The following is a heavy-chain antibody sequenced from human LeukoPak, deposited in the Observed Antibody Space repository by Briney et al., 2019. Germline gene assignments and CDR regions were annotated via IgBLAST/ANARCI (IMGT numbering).Heavy chain of an antibody. D-gene: IGHD3-16*01. CDR1: GYTFTNYW. Sequence: GESLRISCRGSGYTFTNYWIAWVRQMPGKGLEYIGIISPGDSHIIYSPSFQGQVTISADKSLRSAYLQWSALKASDTAMYFCARQQITFDAIDVWGQGTMVTVS. CDR3: ARQQITFDAIDV. V-gene: IGHV5-51*01. J-gene: IGHJ3*01. CDR2: ISPGDSHI.